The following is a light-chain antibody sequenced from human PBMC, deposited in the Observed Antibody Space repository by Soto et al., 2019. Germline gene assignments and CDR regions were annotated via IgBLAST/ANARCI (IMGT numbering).Light chain of an antibody. V-gene: IGKV1-5*01. J-gene: IGKJ2*01. CDR3: QQYNSYPYT. CDR2: DAS. Sequence: DIQMTQSPSTLSASVGDRVTITCRASQSISSWLAWYQQKPGKAPKLLIYDASSLESGVPSRFSGSGSGTEFTLTISSLQPDHFATYYCQQYNSYPYTFGQGTKVDIK. CDR1: QSISSW.